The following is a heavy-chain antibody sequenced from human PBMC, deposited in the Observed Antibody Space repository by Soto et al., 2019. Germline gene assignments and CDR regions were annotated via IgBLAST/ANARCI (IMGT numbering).Heavy chain of an antibody. J-gene: IGHJ4*02. Sequence: SETLSLTCAVYGGSFSGYYWSWIRQPPGKGLEWIGEINHSGSTNYTPSLKSRVTISVDTSKNQFSLKLSSVTAADTAVYYCARGRGGSCHRCFDYWGQGTLVTVSS. D-gene: IGHD2-15*01. CDR2: INHSGST. V-gene: IGHV4-34*01. CDR1: GGSFSGYY. CDR3: ARGRGGSCHRCFDY.